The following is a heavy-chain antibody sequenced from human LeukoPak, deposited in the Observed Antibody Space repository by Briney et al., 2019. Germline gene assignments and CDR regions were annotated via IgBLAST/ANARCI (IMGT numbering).Heavy chain of an antibody. D-gene: IGHD6-13*01. CDR1: GGSLGSYF. J-gene: IGHJ2*01. CDR3: ARHHGSWTDWYFDL. CDR2: IYSSGYT. Sequence: SETLSLTCTVSGGSLGSYFWSWIRQSPGKGLEWIGYIYSSGYTDYNPSLKSRVTISVATFTNQFSLSLRSVTAADTALYYCARHHGSWTDWYFDLWGCGTLVIVSP. V-gene: IGHV4-59*08.